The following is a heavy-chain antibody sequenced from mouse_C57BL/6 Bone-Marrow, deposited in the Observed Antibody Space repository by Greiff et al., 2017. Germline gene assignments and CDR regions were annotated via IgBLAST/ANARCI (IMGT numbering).Heavy chain of an antibody. V-gene: IGHV1-52*01. CDR3: ASPFLYYGSSYWYFDV. CDR2: IDPSDSET. D-gene: IGHD1-1*01. CDR1: GSTFTSYW. Sequence: QVQLQQPGAELVRPGSSVKLSCKASGSTFTSYWMHWVKQRPIQGLEWIGNIDPSDSETHYNQKFKDKATLTVDKSSSTAYMQLSSLTSEDSAVYYCASPFLYYGSSYWYFDVWGTGTTVTVSS. J-gene: IGHJ1*03.